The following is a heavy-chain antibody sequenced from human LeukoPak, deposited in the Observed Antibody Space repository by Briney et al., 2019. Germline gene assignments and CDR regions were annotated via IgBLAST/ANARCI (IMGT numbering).Heavy chain of an antibody. CDR1: GFTFSSYW. D-gene: IGHD6-13*01. Sequence: GGSLRLSCAASGFTFSSYWMSWVRQAPGKGLEWVSYISSSSSTIYYADSVKGRFTISRDNSKNTLYLQMNSLRAEDTAVYYCAKHSSPLNWFDPWGQGTLVTVSS. CDR3: AKHSSPLNWFDP. V-gene: IGHV3-48*01. J-gene: IGHJ5*02. CDR2: ISSSSSTI.